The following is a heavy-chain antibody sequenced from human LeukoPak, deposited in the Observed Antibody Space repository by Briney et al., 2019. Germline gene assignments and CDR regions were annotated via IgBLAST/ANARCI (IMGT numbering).Heavy chain of an antibody. D-gene: IGHD5-24*01. CDR1: GFTFSSYW. CDR2: IKQDGNEK. V-gene: IGHV3-7*03. CDR3: ASARGRWLQFQLDY. J-gene: IGHJ4*02. Sequence: GGSLRLSCAASGFTFSSYWMSWVHQAPGKGLEWVANIKQDGNEKYYVDSVKGRFTISRDNAKNSLYLQMNSLRAEDTAVYYCASARGRWLQFQLDYWGQGTLVTVSS.